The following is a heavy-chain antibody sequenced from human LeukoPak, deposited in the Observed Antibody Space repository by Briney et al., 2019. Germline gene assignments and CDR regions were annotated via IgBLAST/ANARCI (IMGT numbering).Heavy chain of an antibody. V-gene: IGHV4-59*08. CDR1: GGSISSYY. CDR2: IYYSGST. J-gene: IGHJ3*01. CDR3: ARLVVPAAHGAA. Sequence: SETLSLTCTVSGGSISSYYWSWIRQPPGKGLEWIGYIYYSGSTNYNPSLKSRVTISVDTSKNQFSLKLSSVTAADTAVYYCARLVVPAAHGAAWGQGTMVTVSS. D-gene: IGHD2-2*01.